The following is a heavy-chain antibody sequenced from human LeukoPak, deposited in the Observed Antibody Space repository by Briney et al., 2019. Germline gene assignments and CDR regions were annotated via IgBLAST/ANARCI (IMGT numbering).Heavy chain of an antibody. D-gene: IGHD3-10*01. CDR3: ARGAVRGGTNFDY. J-gene: IGHJ4*02. Sequence: SQTLSLICAISVDIVSGSSAVWNWIRQSPSRVLECLGRAYYRSKWFIDYALSVKGRITITPDTSKNQFSLQLNSVTAEDTAVYYCARGAVRGGTNFDYWGQGTLVTVSS. V-gene: IGHV6-1*01. CDR2: AYYRSKWFI. CDR1: VDIVSGSSAV.